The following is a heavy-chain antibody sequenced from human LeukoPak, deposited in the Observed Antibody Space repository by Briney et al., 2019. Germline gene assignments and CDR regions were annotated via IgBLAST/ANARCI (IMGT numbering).Heavy chain of an antibody. CDR2: ISNSGSPI. V-gene: IGHV3-48*03. CDR1: GFTFSSYE. D-gene: IGHD4-17*01. Sequence: GGSLRLSCAASGFTFSSYEMNWVRQAPGKGLEWVSYISNSGSPIYYAVSVKGRFTISRDNAKNSLYLQMNSLRAEDTAIYYCAREDGDWGFDYWGQGTLVTVSS. CDR3: AREDGDWGFDY. J-gene: IGHJ4*02.